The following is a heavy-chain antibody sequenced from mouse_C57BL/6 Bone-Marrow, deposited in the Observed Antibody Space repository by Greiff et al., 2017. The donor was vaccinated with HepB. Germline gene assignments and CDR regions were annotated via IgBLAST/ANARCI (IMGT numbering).Heavy chain of an antibody. D-gene: IGHD3-1*01. CDR2: IDPSDSYT. Sequence: QVQLKQPGAELVMPGASVKLSCKASGYTFTSYWMHWVKQRPGQGLEWIGEIDPSDSYTNYNQKFKGKSTLTVDKSSSTAYMQLSSLTSEDSAVYYCARPRRGAFGYWGQGTTLTVSS. CDR1: GYTFTSYW. CDR3: ARPRRGAFGY. V-gene: IGHV1-69*01. J-gene: IGHJ2*01.